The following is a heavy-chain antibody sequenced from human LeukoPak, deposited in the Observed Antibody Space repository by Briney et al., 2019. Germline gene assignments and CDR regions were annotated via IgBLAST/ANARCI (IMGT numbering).Heavy chain of an antibody. Sequence: GGSLRLSCAASGFTFSSYSMNWVRQAPGKGLEWVSSISSSSSYIYYADSVKGRFTISRDNAKNSLYLQMNSLRAEDTAVYYCARRDCTNGVCYTGYMDVWGKGTTVTVSS. CDR2: ISSSSSYI. V-gene: IGHV3-21*01. D-gene: IGHD2-8*01. CDR3: ARRDCTNGVCYTGYMDV. CDR1: GFTFSSYS. J-gene: IGHJ6*03.